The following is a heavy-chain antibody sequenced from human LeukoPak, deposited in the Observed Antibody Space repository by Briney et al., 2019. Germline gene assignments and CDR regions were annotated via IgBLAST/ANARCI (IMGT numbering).Heavy chain of an antibody. CDR1: GFTFSDYY. CDR3: ARGPSAYSNFDS. V-gene: IGHV3-11*04. D-gene: IGHD6-13*01. CDR2: ISGSGSTI. J-gene: IGHJ4*02. Sequence: GGSLRLSCAASGFTFSDYYMTWIRQAPGKGLEWVSYISGSGSTIYDADSVKGRFTISRDNAKNSLFLQMNSLRAEDTAVYYSARGPSAYSNFDSWGQGALVTVSS.